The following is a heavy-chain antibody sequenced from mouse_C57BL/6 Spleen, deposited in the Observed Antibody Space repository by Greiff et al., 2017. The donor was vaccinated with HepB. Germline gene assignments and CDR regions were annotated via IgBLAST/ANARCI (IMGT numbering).Heavy chain of an antibody. CDR3: ASLGDITTAFDY. D-gene: IGHD1-1*01. Sequence: VQLQQSGPELVKPGASVKMSCKASGYSFTDYNMHWVKQSHGKSLEWIGYINPNNGGTSYNQKFKGKATLTVNKSSSTAYMELRSLTSEDSAVYYCASLGDITTAFDYWGQGTTLTVSS. V-gene: IGHV1-22*01. CDR1: GYSFTDYN. CDR2: INPNNGGT. J-gene: IGHJ2*01.